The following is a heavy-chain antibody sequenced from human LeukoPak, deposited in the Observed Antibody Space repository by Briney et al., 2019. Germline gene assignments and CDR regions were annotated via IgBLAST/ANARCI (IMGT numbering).Heavy chain of an antibody. V-gene: IGHV1-69*05. Sequence: EASVKLSCKASGGTFSSYAICWVRQAPGQGIEWMGGIIPIFGTANYAQKFQGRVTITTDESTSTAYMELSSLRSEDTAVYYCARADIAAAGFAYYFDYWGQGTLVTVSS. D-gene: IGHD6-13*01. CDR1: GGTFSSYA. CDR3: ARADIAAAGFAYYFDY. J-gene: IGHJ4*02. CDR2: IIPIFGTA.